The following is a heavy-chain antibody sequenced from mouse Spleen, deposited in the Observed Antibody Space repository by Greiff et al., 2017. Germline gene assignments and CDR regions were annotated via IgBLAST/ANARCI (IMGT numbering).Heavy chain of an antibody. V-gene: IGHV1-63*01. CDR1: GYTFTNYW. CDR2: IYPGGGYT. CDR3: AREANWGFDY. D-gene: IGHD4-1*01. Sequence: QVQLQQSGAELVRPGTSVKMSCKASGYTFTNYWIGWAKQRPGHGLEWIGDIYPGGGYTNYNEKFKGKATLTADKSSSTAYMQFSSLTSEDSAIYYCAREANWGFDYWGQGTTLTVSS. J-gene: IGHJ2*01.